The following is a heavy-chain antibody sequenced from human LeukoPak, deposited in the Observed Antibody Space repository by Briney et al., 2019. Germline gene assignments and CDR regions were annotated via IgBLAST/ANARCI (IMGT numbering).Heavy chain of an antibody. V-gene: IGHV1-8*01. D-gene: IGHD1-26*01. CDR3: ARGVGAYNWFDP. CDR2: MNPNSGNT. Sequence: ASVTVSCKASGYTFTSYDINWVRQATGQGLEWMGWMNPNSGNTGYAQKFQGRVTMTRNTSISTAYMELSSLRSEDTAVYYCARGVGAYNWFDPWGQGTLVTVSS. J-gene: IGHJ5*02. CDR1: GYTFTSYD.